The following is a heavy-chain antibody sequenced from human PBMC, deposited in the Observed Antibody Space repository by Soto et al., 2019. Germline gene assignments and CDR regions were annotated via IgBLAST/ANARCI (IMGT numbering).Heavy chain of an antibody. V-gene: IGHV3-23*01. Sequence: GSLRLSCAASGFTFSSYAMSWVRQAPGKGLEWVSAISGSGGSTYYADSVKGRFTISRDNSKNTLYLQMNSLRAEDTAVYYCAKDPTSYYYYYMDVWGKGTTVTVSS. CDR1: GFTFSSYA. J-gene: IGHJ6*03. CDR3: AKDPTSYYYYYMDV. CDR2: ISGSGGST.